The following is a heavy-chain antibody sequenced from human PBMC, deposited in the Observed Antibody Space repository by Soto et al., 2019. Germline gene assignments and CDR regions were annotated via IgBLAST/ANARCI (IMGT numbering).Heavy chain of an antibody. Sequence: ASVKVSCKASGYTFTSYGISWVRQAPGQGLEWMGWISAYNGNTNYAQKLQGRVTMTTDTSTSTAYMELRSLRSDDTAVYYCARGLLGYSNYDYYYYGMDVCGQGTTVTVSS. CDR1: GYTFTSYG. V-gene: IGHV1-18*04. CDR3: ARGLLGYSNYDYYYYGMDV. CDR2: ISAYNGNT. J-gene: IGHJ6*02. D-gene: IGHD4-4*01.